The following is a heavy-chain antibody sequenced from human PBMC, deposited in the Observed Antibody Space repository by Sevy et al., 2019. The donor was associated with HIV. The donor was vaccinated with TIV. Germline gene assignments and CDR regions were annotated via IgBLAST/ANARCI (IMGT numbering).Heavy chain of an antibody. CDR1: GFTFNFHG. V-gene: IGHV3-33*01. Sequence: GGSLRLSCAASGFTFNFHGMHWVRQAPGKGLEWVAFIWHDGSNKYMADSVKGRFTISRDNSKNTLFLQMNSLTVEDTAVDDCAGGTDNSAKWCVPRGQGTLATVSS. CDR2: IWHDGSNK. CDR3: AGGTDNSAKWCVP. D-gene: IGHD2-15*01. J-gene: IGHJ5*02.